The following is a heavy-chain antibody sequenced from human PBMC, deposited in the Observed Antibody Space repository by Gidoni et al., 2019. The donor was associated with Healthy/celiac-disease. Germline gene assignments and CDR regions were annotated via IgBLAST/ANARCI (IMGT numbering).Heavy chain of an antibody. D-gene: IGHD3-16*01. CDR2: ISSSSSYI. V-gene: IGHV3-21*01. J-gene: IGHJ4*02. CDR3: ARDRGGDGYNAVGY. Sequence: EVQLVESGGGLVKPGGSLRLSCAASGFTFSSDSMNWVRQAPGKGLEWVSSISSSSSYIYYADSVKGRFTISRDNAKNSLYLQMNSLRAEDTAVYYCARDRGGDGYNAVGYWGQGTLVTVSS. CDR1: GFTFSSDS.